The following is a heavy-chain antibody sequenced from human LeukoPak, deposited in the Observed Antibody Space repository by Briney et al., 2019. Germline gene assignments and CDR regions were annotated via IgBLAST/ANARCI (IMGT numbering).Heavy chain of an antibody. J-gene: IGHJ4*02. CDR1: GYTFTSYY. V-gene: IGHV1-46*01. D-gene: IGHD6-6*01. CDR2: INPSGGST. Sequence: ASVKVSCKASGYTFTSYYMHWVRQAPGQGLEWMGIINPSGGSTSYAQKFQGRVTMTRDTSTSTVYMELSSLRSEDTAVYYCARDARSIAARLGVSDYWGQGTLVTVSS. CDR3: ARDARSIAARLGVSDY.